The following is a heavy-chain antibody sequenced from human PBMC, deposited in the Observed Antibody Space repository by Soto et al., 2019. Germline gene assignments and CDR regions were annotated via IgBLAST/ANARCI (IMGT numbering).Heavy chain of an antibody. CDR3: ARLEASRSKGAFDI. CDR2: IYYSGST. Sequence: QVQLQESGPGLVKPSETLSLTCTVSGGSVSSGSYYWSWIRQPPGKGLAWIGYIYYSGSTNYNPSLKSRVTISVDTSKSQFSLKLSSVAAADTAVYYCARLEASRSKGAFDILGKGTMVTVSS. V-gene: IGHV4-61*01. J-gene: IGHJ3*02. D-gene: IGHD1-26*01. CDR1: GGSVSSGSYY.